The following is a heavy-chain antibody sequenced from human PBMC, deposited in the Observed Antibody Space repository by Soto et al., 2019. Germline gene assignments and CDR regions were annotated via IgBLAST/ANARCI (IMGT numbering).Heavy chain of an antibody. CDR2: SYHSGST. CDR1: SGSISSSNW. CDR3: ARTPTWYSSSSGLDY. V-gene: IGHV4-4*02. Sequence: QVQLQESGPGLVKPSGTLSLTCAVSSGSISSSNWWSWVRQPPGKGLEWIGESYHSGSTNYNPSLKSRVTISVDKSKNQFSLKLSSVTAADTAVYYCARTPTWYSSSSGLDYWGQGTLVTVSS. D-gene: IGHD6-6*01. J-gene: IGHJ4*02.